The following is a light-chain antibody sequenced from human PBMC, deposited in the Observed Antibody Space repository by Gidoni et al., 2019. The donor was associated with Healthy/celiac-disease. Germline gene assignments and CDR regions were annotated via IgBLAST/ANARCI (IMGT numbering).Light chain of an antibody. Sequence: EIVMTQSPATLSVSSGERATLPCRASQSVSSNLAWYQQKPGQAPRLLIYGASTRATGIPARFSGSGSGTEFTLTISSLQSEDFAVYYCQQYNNWPPWTFGQXTKVEIK. CDR3: QQYNNWPPWT. CDR1: QSVSSN. CDR2: GAS. J-gene: IGKJ1*01. V-gene: IGKV3-15*01.